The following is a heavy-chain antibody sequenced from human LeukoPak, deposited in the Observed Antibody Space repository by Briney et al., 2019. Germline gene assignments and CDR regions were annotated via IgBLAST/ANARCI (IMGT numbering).Heavy chain of an antibody. J-gene: IGHJ4*02. CDR2: IYYSGRT. CDR3: ARDRSLGIIDY. V-gene: IGHV4-59*01. D-gene: IGHD3-16*01. Sequence: SETLPLTCIVSGDSISSYYWSWIRQPPGKGLEWIGSIYYSGRTYYSPSLKSRVTISVDASKNHFSLNLSSVSAADTAVYYCARDRSLGIIDYWGQGTLVTVSS. CDR1: GDSISSYY.